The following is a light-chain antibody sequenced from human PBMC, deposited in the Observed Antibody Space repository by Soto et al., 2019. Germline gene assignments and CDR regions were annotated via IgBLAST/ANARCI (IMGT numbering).Light chain of an antibody. V-gene: IGKV3-20*01. Sequence: EIVLTQSPGTLSLSPGGRATLSCRASQSVSSSYLAWYQQKPGQAPRLLVYGASSRATGIPDRFSGSGSGTDFTLTISRVEPEDFAVYYCQQFGTSPRGTFGQGTKVEIK. CDR1: QSVSSSY. CDR2: GAS. CDR3: QQFGTSPRGT. J-gene: IGKJ1*01.